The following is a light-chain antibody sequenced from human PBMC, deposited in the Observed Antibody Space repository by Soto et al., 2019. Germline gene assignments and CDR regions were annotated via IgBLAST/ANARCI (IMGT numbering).Light chain of an antibody. CDR2: GAS. CDR3: QQRSSWPFT. Sequence: EIVMTQSPATLSVSPGERATLSCRASQSISSNLAWYQQKPGQAPSLLLYGASTRATGIPARFSGSGSGTDFTLTISSLQSEDFAVYYCQQRSSWPFTFGPGTKVDIK. CDR1: QSISSN. J-gene: IGKJ3*01. V-gene: IGKV3-15*01.